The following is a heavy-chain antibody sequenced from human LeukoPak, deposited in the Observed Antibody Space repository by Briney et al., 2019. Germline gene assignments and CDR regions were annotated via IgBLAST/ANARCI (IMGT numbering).Heavy chain of an antibody. CDR1: GGSMSSSSYY. CDR3: VRLRYAPGSYSVFDY. D-gene: IGHD3-10*01. Sequence: SETLSLTCTVSGGSMSSSSYYWGWVRQPPGKGLEWIGSIYYSGTTYYNPSLKSRVTISVDTSKNQFSLKLRSVTATDTAVYYCVRLRYAPGSYSVFDYWGQGTLVTVSS. V-gene: IGHV4-39*01. CDR2: IYYSGTT. J-gene: IGHJ4*02.